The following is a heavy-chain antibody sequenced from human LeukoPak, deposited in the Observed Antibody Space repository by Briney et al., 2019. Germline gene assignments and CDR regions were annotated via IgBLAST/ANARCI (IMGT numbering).Heavy chain of an antibody. CDR3: ARDELSGSYWKY. CDR1: GFTFSSFA. CDR2: ISYDASNK. D-gene: IGHD1-26*01. Sequence: GKSLRLSCAASGFTFSSFAMYWGRQAPGKGLEWVAIISYDASNKYYADSVKGRFTISRDNAKNSLYLQMNSLRAEDTAVYYCARDELSGSYWKYWGQGTLVTVSS. J-gene: IGHJ4*02. V-gene: IGHV3-30-3*01.